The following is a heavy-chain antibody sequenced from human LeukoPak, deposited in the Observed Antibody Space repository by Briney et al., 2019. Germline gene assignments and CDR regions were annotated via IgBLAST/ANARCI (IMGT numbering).Heavy chain of an antibody. J-gene: IGHJ6*02. V-gene: IGHV3-21*01. CDR1: GFTFSSYS. Sequence: GGSLRLSCAASGFTFSSYSMNWVRQAPGKGLEWVSSISSSSSYIYYADSVKGRFTISRDNAKNSLYLQMNSLRAEDTAVYYCATSPSSDYYDSSGYYYYYGMDVWGQGTTVTVSS. D-gene: IGHD3-22*01. CDR2: ISSSSSYI. CDR3: ATSPSSDYYDSSGYYYYYGMDV.